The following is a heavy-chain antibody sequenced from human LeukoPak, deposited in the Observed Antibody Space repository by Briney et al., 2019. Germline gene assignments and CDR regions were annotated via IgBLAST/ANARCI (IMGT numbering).Heavy chain of an antibody. CDR1: GASVTATNYY. CDR3: TGGNVDSKIHH. CDR2: IHFSGTI. Sequence: SQTLSLTCEVSGASVTATNYYWTWIRQHPGKGPEWIGHIHFSGTIYYSPSLQSRATISVDASKNQFSLRLSSLTAADTAVYFCTGGNVDSKIHHWGQGTLVTVSS. D-gene: IGHD3-16*01. V-gene: IGHV4-31*11. J-gene: IGHJ1*01.